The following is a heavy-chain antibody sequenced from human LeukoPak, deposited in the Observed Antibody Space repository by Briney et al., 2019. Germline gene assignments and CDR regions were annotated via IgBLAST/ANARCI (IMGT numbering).Heavy chain of an antibody. J-gene: IGHJ5*02. CDR3: AKDDSSSWYNWFDP. CDR2: ISYDGSNK. Sequence: GGSLRLSCAASGFTFSSYGMHWVRQAPGKGLEWVAVISYDGSNKYYADSVKGQFTISRDNSKNTLYLQMNSLRAEDTAVYYCAKDDSSSWYNWFDPWGQGTLVTVSS. V-gene: IGHV3-30*18. CDR1: GFTFSSYG. D-gene: IGHD6-13*01.